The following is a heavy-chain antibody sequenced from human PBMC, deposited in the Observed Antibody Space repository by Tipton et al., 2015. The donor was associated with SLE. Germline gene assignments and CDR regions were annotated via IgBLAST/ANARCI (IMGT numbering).Heavy chain of an antibody. Sequence: TLSLTCAVYGGSFSGYYWSWIRQPPGKGLEWIGEINHSGSTNYNPSLKSQVTISVDTSKNQFSLKLSSVTAADTAVYYCARGGDDAFDIWGQGTMVTVSS. CDR3: ARGGDDAFDI. V-gene: IGHV4-34*01. J-gene: IGHJ3*02. CDR1: GGSFSGYY. D-gene: IGHD7-27*01. CDR2: INHSGST.